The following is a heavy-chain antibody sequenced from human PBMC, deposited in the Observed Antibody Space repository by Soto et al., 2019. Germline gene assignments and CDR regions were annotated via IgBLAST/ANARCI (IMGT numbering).Heavy chain of an antibody. CDR1: GYTFSDYY. J-gene: IGHJ4*02. CDR2: INPPHGST. D-gene: IGHD3-22*01. CDR3: ARYYDSSGPAFDY. V-gene: IGHV1-46*01. Sequence: QVQLVQSGAEVKKPGASVKVSCKASGYTFSDYYIHWVRQAPGHGLDWMGIINPPHGSTTYAQKFQGRVSMTSDTSTSTVYMELSSLRSEDTAIYYCARYYDSSGPAFDYWGQGTLVTVSS.